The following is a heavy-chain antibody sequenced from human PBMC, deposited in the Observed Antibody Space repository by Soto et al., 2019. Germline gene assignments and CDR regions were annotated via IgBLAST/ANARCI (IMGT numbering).Heavy chain of an antibody. CDR1: GFIFSNYA. J-gene: IGHJ3*02. D-gene: IGHD6-19*01. V-gene: IGHV3-23*01. Sequence: PGGSLRLSCAASGFIFSNYAMTWVRQAPGKGLEWVSSIGGSGSTTFYADSVKGRFTISRDKSKSTVYLQMNSLRAEDTAEYYCAKAVAGPNDVFDIWGQGTMVTVSS. CDR3: AKAVAGPNDVFDI. CDR2: IGGSGSTT.